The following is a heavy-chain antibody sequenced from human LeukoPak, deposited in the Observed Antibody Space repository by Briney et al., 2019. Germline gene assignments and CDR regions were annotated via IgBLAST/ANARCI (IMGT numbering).Heavy chain of an antibody. CDR3: ATTRYQRLAFDI. CDR2: IYTSGST. J-gene: IGHJ3*02. V-gene: IGHV4-61*02. D-gene: IGHD2-2*01. Sequence: PSETQSLTCTVSGGSISSGSYYWSWIRQPAGKGLEWIGRIYTSGSTNYNPSLKSRVTISVDTSKNQFSLKLSSVTAADTAVYYCATTRYQRLAFDIWGQGTMVTVSS. CDR1: GGSISSGSYY.